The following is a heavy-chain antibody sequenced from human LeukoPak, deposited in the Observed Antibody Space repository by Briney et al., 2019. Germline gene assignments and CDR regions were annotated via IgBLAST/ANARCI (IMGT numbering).Heavy chain of an antibody. CDR1: GYTFTSYG. Sequence: ASVKVSCKASGYTFTSYGISWVRQAPGQGLEWMGWISAYNGNTNYAQKLQGRVTMTTDTSTSTAYMELRSLRSDDTAVYYCARQSDSSGWFDHYYGMDVWGQGTTVTLST. CDR3: ARQSDSSGWFDHYYGMDV. V-gene: IGHV1-18*01. CDR2: ISAYNGNT. J-gene: IGHJ6*01. D-gene: IGHD6-19*01.